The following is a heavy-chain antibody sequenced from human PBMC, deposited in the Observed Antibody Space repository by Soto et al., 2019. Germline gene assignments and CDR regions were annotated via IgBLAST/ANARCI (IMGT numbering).Heavy chain of an antibody. J-gene: IGHJ4*02. V-gene: IGHV4-59*12. CDR3: ARGMTRVTTFDY. CDR2: IYYSGST. Sequence: SETLSLTCTVSGGSISSYYWSWIRQPPGKGLEWIGYIYYSGSTNYNPSLKSRVTISVDTSKNQVSLKLSSVTAADTAVYYCARGMTRVTTFDYWGRGARVTVSS. CDR1: GGSISSYY. D-gene: IGHD4-17*01.